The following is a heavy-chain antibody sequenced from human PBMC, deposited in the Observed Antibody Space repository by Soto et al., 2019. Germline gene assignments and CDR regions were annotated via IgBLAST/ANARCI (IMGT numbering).Heavy chain of an antibody. Sequence: GGSLRLSCAASGFTFSNYWMSWVRQTPGKGLEWVAKVNQDGSEQFYVDSVKGRFTISRDNAKTSLYLQINRLRAEDTAMYYCARDASGSSWFDFWGQGALVTVSS. CDR2: VNQDGSEQ. J-gene: IGHJ4*02. D-gene: IGHD2-15*01. CDR1: GFTFSNYW. V-gene: IGHV3-7*01. CDR3: ARDASGSSWFDF.